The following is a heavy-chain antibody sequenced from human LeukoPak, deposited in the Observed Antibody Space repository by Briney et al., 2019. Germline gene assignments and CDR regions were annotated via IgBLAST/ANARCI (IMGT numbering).Heavy chain of an antibody. CDR2: MNPNSGNT. D-gene: IGHD2-2*01. CDR3: ARGRGHILGYCSSTSCYRPDYYYYMDV. CDR1: GYTFTSYD. V-gene: IGHV1-8*01. J-gene: IGHJ6*03. Sequence: GASVKVSCKASGYTFTSYDINWVRQATGQGLEWMGWMNPNSGNTGYAQKFQGRVTMTRNTSISTAYMELSSLRSEDRAVYYCARGRGHILGYCSSTSCYRPDYYYYMDVWGKGTTVTVSS.